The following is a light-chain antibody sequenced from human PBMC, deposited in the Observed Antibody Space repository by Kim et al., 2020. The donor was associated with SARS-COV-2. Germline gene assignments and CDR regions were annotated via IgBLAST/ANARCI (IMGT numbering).Light chain of an antibody. CDR3: QQRHNWPPYT. J-gene: IGKJ2*01. CDR2: GAS. Sequence: VSPGERATLSCRARQSVFSNLAWYQPTPGQAPTLLIYGASNRPTGLPARFSHCRSGTDFTHSLRRLTSEYFVVYYCQQRHNWPPYTFGQDTKLEI. CDR1: QSVFSN. V-gene: IGKV3-15*01.